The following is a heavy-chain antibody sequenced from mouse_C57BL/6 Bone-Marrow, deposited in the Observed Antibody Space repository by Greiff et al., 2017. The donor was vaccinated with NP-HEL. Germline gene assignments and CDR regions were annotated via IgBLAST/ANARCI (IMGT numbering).Heavy chain of an antibody. CDR2: IHPNSGST. V-gene: IGHV1-64*01. CDR3: ARAFTTVVAKDY. CDR1: GYTFTSYW. J-gene: IGHJ2*01. D-gene: IGHD1-1*01. Sequence: QVQLKQPGAELVKPGASVKLSCKASGYTFTSYWMHWVKQRPGQGLEWIGMIHPNSGSTNYNEKFKSKATLTVDKSSSTAYMQLSSLTSEDSAVYYGARAFTTVVAKDYWGQGTTLTVSS.